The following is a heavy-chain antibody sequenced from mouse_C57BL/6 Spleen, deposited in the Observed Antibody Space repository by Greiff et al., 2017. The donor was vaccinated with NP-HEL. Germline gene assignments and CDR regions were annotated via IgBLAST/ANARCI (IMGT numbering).Heavy chain of an antibody. CDR2: ISDGGSYT. CDR1: GFTFSSYA. J-gene: IGHJ3*01. D-gene: IGHD4-1*01. Sequence: VQLKESGGGLVKPGGSLKLSCAASGFTFSSYAMSWVRQTPEKRLEWVATISDGGSYTYYPDNVKGRFTISRDNAKNNLYLHMSHLKSEDTAMYYCAREANWAWFAYWGQGTLVTVSA. CDR3: AREANWAWFAY. V-gene: IGHV5-4*01.